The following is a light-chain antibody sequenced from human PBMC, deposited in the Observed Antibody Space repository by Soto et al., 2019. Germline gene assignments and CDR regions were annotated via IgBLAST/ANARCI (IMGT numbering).Light chain of an antibody. Sequence: DIQMTQSPSSVSASVGDTVTITCRASQDIHIWLAWYQHKPGKAPKVLIFSASSLQDGVPSRFRGRRSGTDFTLTISSLQPEDFATYYCQHTDSVPYPFGQGTKVEIK. CDR3: QHTDSVPYP. V-gene: IGKV1D-12*01. CDR1: QDIHIW. J-gene: IGKJ2*01. CDR2: SAS.